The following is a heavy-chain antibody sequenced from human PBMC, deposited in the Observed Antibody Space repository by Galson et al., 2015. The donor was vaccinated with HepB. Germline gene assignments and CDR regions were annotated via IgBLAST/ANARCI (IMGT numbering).Heavy chain of an antibody. CDR1: GFTFSSYA. D-gene: IGHD3-22*01. V-gene: IGHV3-30-3*01. J-gene: IGHJ3*02. Sequence: SLRLSCAASGFTFSSYAMHWVRQAPGKGLEWAAVISYDGSNKYYADSVKGRFTISRDNSKNTLYLQMNSLRAEDTAVYYCARDNYDSSGYHTAFDIWGQGTMVTVSP. CDR3: ARDNYDSSGYHTAFDI. CDR2: ISYDGSNK.